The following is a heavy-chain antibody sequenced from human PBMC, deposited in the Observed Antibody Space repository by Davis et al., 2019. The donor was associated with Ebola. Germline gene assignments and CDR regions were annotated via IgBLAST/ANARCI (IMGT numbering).Heavy chain of an antibody. CDR3: AREGSGWHGGLDS. CDR1: GYTFINHA. V-gene: IGHV1-3*01. J-gene: IGHJ4*02. CDR2: IHAGNGDT. D-gene: IGHD6-19*01. Sequence: AASVKVSCKASGYTFINHAMHWVRQAPGQSLEWMGWIHAGNGDTKYSLKLQDRVTITRDTSASIAYMEVSSLISGDTAMYYCAREGSGWHGGLDSWGQGTLVTVSP.